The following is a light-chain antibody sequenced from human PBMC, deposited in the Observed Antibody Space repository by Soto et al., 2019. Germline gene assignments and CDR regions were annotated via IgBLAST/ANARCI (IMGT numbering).Light chain of an antibody. CDR3: QQAKSFPPT. CDR2: GAS. Sequence: DIPMTQSPSSVSASIGDRVTITCRASQGISSWLVWYQQKPGKAPKLLIYGASSLQSGVPSRFSGSGSGTHFTLTISSLQPEDSATYYCQQAKSFPPTFGGGTKVEMK. CDR1: QGISSW. V-gene: IGKV1-12*01. J-gene: IGKJ4*01.